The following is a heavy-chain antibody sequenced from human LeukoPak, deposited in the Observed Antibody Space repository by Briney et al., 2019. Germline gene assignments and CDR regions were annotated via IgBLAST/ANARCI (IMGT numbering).Heavy chain of an antibody. CDR1: GGSISNYY. CDR2: IYYSGST. V-gene: IGHV4-59*01. Sequence: SETLSLTCTVSGGSISNYYWSWIRQPPGKGLEWIGYIYYSGSTNYNPSLKSRVTISVDTSKNQFSLKLSSVTAADTAVYYCARDLTGYQDYWGQGTLVTVSS. D-gene: IGHD3-9*01. CDR3: ARDLTGYQDY. J-gene: IGHJ4*02.